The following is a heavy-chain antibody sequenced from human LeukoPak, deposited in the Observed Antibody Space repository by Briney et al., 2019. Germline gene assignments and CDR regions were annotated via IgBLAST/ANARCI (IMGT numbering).Heavy chain of an antibody. Sequence: ASVKVSCKASGYTFTGYYVHWVRQAPGQGLEWVGWINANSGGTNYAQKFQGRVTMTRDTSISTAYMELSRLRSDDTAVYYCARDGTGSLRFLEWSNPGGAFDIWDQGTMVTVSS. V-gene: IGHV1-2*02. D-gene: IGHD3-3*01. CDR3: ARDGTGSLRFLEWSNPGGAFDI. CDR2: INANSGGT. CDR1: GYTFTGYY. J-gene: IGHJ3*02.